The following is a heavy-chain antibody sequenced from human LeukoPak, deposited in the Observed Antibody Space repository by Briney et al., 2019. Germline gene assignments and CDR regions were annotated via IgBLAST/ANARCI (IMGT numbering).Heavy chain of an antibody. CDR3: ARSQSIAVAEDFDY. CDR2: ISTSSSYI. D-gene: IGHD6-19*01. Sequence: GGSLRLSCAASGFTFSRYSMNWVRQAPGKGLEWVSSISTSSSYIYYVDSVKGRFTISRDNAKNSLYLQMNSLRAEDTAVYYCARSQSIAVAEDFDYWGQGTLVTVSS. J-gene: IGHJ4*02. V-gene: IGHV3-21*01. CDR1: GFTFSRYS.